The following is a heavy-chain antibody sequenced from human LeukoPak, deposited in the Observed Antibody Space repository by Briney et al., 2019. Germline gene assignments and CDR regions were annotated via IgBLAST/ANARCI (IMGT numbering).Heavy chain of an antibody. D-gene: IGHD2-2*01. V-gene: IGHV1-69*05. J-gene: IGHJ5*02. CDR1: GGTFSSYA. CDR2: IIPIFGTA. CDR3: ARALGYCSSTSCYFSLNWFDP. Sequence: AASVKVSCKASGGTFSSYAISWVRQAPGQGLEWMGGIIPIFGTANYVQKFQGRVTITTDESTSTAYMELSSLRSEDTAVYYCARALGYCSSTSCYFSLNWFDPWGQGTLVTVSS.